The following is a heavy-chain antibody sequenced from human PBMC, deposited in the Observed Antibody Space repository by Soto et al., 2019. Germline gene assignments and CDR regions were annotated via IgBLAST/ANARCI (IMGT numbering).Heavy chain of an antibody. V-gene: IGHV4-59*01. Sequence: SETLSLTCTVSGDSIGSYHWSWVRQPPGKGLEWIGFMFSRGSANYNPSLKSRVTISVDTSKSQFSLKLTSVTAADTAVYYCARGEDAFFYYGLDVWGQGITVTVSS. CDR2: MFSRGSA. CDR1: GDSIGSYH. J-gene: IGHJ6*02. CDR3: ARGEDAFFYYGLDV.